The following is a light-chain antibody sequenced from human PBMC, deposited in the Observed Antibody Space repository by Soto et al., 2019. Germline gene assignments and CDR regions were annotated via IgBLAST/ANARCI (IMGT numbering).Light chain of an antibody. CDR2: AAS. CDR1: QGISTY. Sequence: DIPLTQSPSFLSASVGDRVTITCRASQGISTYLAWYQQKPGKAPKLLIYAASTLQSGVPSRFSGSGSGTDFTLTISRLQPEDFATYYCQQLDRYPIFTFGPGTKVDIK. J-gene: IGKJ3*01. V-gene: IGKV1-9*01. CDR3: QQLDRYPIFT.